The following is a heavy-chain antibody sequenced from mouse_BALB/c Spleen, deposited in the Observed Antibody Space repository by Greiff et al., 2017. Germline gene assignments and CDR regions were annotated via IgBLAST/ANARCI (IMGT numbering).Heavy chain of an antibody. CDR3: ARRDYDDYFDY. CDR2: ISSGGSYT. D-gene: IGHD2-4*01. Sequence: EVQGVESGGDLVKPGGSLKLSCAASGFTFSSYGMSWVRQTPDKRLEWVATISSGGSYTYYPDSVKGRFTISRDNAKNTLYLQMSSLKSEDTAMYYCARRDYDDYFDYWGQGTTLTVSS. J-gene: IGHJ2*01. V-gene: IGHV5-6*01. CDR1: GFTFSSYG.